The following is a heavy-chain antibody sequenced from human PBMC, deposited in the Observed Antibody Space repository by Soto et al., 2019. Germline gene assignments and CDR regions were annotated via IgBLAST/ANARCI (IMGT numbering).Heavy chain of an antibody. Sequence: GESLKISCKGSGYSFTSYWIGWVRQMPGKGLEWMGIIYPGDSDTRHSPSFQGQVTISADKSISTAYLQWSSLKASDAAMYYCARPTVTKNDAFDIWGQGTMVIVSS. CDR1: GYSFTSYW. CDR3: ARPTVTKNDAFDI. CDR2: IYPGDSDT. V-gene: IGHV5-51*01. J-gene: IGHJ3*02. D-gene: IGHD4-17*01.